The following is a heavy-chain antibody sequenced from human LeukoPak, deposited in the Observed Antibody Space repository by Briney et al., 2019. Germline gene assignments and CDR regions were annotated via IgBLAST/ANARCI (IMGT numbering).Heavy chain of an antibody. D-gene: IGHD2-2*01. CDR3: ARDQYSVPAAMWSSYYYMDV. Sequence: VASVKVSCKASGYTFTSYGISWVRQAPGQGLEWMGWISAYNGNTNYAQKLQGRVTITADKSTSTAYMELSSLRSEDTAVYYCARDQYSVPAAMWSSYYYMDVWGKGTTVTVSS. V-gene: IGHV1-18*01. J-gene: IGHJ6*03. CDR1: GYTFTSYG. CDR2: ISAYNGNT.